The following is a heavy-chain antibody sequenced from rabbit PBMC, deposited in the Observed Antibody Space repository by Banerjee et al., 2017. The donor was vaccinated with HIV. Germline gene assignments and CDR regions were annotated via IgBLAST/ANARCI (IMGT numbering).Heavy chain of an antibody. CDR2: IYTSSGGI. D-gene: IGHD6-1*01. CDR3: ARDSDGIYGYAFNF. CDR1: GFSFSSSYY. V-gene: IGHV1S45*01. J-gene: IGHJ4*01. Sequence: QQQLEEFGGGLVKPGGTLTLTCTASGFSFSSSYYMCWVRQAPGKGLELIACIYTSSGGIWYASWAKGRFTISKTSSTTVTLQMTSLTAADTATYFCARDSDGIYGYAFNFWGQGTLVTVS.